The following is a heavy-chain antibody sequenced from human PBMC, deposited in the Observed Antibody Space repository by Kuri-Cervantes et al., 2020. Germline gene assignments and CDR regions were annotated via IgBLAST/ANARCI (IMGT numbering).Heavy chain of an antibody. D-gene: IGHD2-21*01. CDR2: INHSGST. V-gene: IGHV4-34*01. CDR3: ARDSADLYYFDY. J-gene: IGHJ4*02. Sequence: GSLRLSCAVYGGSFSGYYWSWIRQPPGKGLEWIGEINHSGSTNYNPSLKSRVTISVDTSKNQFSLKLSSVTAADTAVYYCARDSADLYYFDYWGQGTLVTVSS. CDR1: GGSFSGYY.